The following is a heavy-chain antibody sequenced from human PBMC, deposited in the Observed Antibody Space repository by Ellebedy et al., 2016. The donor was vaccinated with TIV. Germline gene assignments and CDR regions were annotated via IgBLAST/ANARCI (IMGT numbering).Heavy chain of an antibody. CDR2: ISYDGSTK. Sequence: GGSLRLSXAASGFTFSSYAMNWVRQAPGKGLEWVAVISYDGSTKYYADSVKGRFTISRDNSKNTLYLQMNSLRAEDTAVYYCARLSIAESRVYWGQGTLVTVSS. CDR3: ARLSIAESRVY. J-gene: IGHJ4*02. D-gene: IGHD6-6*01. V-gene: IGHV3-30-3*01. CDR1: GFTFSSYA.